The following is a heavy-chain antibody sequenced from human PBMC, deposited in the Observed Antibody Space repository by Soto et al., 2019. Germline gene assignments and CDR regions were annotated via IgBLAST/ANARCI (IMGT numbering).Heavy chain of an antibody. V-gene: IGHV6-1*01. CDR2: TYYRSKWYN. Sequence: PSQTLSLTCAISGDSVSSNSAAWNWIRQSPSRGLEWLGRTYYRSKWYNDYAVSVKSRITINPDTSKNQFSLQLNSVTPEDTAVYYCARDGAVWPEGVVVVSSCIDSSSAVIYF. D-gene: IGHD2-2*01. J-gene: IGHJ1*01. CDR1: GDSVSSNSAA. CDR3: ARDGAVWPEGVVVVSSCIDSSSAVIYF.